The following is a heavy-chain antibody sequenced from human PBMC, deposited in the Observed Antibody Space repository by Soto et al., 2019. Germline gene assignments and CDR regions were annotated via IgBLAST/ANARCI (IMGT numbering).Heavy chain of an antibody. V-gene: IGHV1-69*13. CDR1: GGTFSSYA. CDR3: ARAHDSSGYYPFDY. J-gene: IGHJ4*02. CDR2: IIPIFGTA. Sequence: GASGKVSCKASGGTFSSYAISWVRHAPGQGLEWMGGIIPIFGTANYAQKFQGRVTITADESTSTAYMELSSLRSEDTAVYYCARAHDSSGYYPFDYWGQGTLVTVSS. D-gene: IGHD3-22*01.